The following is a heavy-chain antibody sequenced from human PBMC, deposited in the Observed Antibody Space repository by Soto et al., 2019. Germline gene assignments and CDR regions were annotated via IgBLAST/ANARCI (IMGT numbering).Heavy chain of an antibody. D-gene: IGHD6-13*01. CDR1: GFTFSSYA. CDR2: ISGSGGST. Sequence: EVQLLESGGGLVQPGGSLRLSCAASGFTFSSYAMSWVRQAPGKGLEWVSAISGSGGSTYYADSVKGRFTISRDNSKKTLYLQMNSLRAEDTAVYYCALGSSSSRRYYYYGMDVWGQGTTVTVSS. J-gene: IGHJ6*02. V-gene: IGHV3-23*01. CDR3: ALGSSSSRRYYYYGMDV.